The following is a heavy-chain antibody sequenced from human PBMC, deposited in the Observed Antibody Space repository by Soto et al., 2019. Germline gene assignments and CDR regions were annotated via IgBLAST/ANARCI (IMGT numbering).Heavy chain of an antibody. J-gene: IGHJ5*02. Sequence: QVQLVQSGAEVKKPGSSVKVSCKASGGTFSSYTISWVRQAPGQGLEWMGRIIPILGIANYAQKFQGRVTITADKSTSTAYMGLRSLRSEDTAVYYCAILPHVVVTAIEGWGGWFDPWGQGTLVTVSS. V-gene: IGHV1-69*02. CDR1: GGTFSSYT. CDR3: AILPHVVVTAIEGWGGWFDP. CDR2: IIPILGIA. D-gene: IGHD2-21*02.